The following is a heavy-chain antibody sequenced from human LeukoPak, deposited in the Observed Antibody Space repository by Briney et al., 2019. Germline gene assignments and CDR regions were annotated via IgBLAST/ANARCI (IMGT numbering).Heavy chain of an antibody. Sequence: SETLSLTCAVYGGSFSGYYWSWIRQPPGKGLEWIGEINHSGSTNYNPSLKSRVTISVDTSKNQFSLKLSSVTAADTAVYYCARVYCDSSGYFTGEYYFDYWGQGTLVTVSS. J-gene: IGHJ4*02. D-gene: IGHD3-22*01. CDR3: ARVYCDSSGYFTGEYYFDY. V-gene: IGHV4-34*01. CDR2: INHSGST. CDR1: GGSFSGYY.